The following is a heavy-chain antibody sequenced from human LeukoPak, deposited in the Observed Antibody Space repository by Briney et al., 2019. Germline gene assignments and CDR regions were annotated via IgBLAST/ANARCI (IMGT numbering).Heavy chain of an antibody. D-gene: IGHD2-2*01. CDR2: IYYSGST. Sequence: PSETLSLTCTVSGASITSYYWSWIRHPPGKGLEWIGYIYYSGSTNYNPSLKSRVTISVDTSKNQFSLKLSSVTAADTAVYYCARRPSSQLPLDYWGQGTLVTVSS. J-gene: IGHJ4*02. V-gene: IGHV4-59*01. CDR3: ARRPSSQLPLDY. CDR1: GASITSYY.